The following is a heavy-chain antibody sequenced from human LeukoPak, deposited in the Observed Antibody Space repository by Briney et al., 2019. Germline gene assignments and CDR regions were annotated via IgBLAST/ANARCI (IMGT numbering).Heavy chain of an antibody. Sequence: GGSLRLSCAASGFTFSSYAMHWVRQAPGKGLEWVAVISYDGSNKYYADSVKGRFTISRDDSKNTLYLQMNSLRAEDTAVYYCARDFWVKAYYYGSGSHRSKKGYYGMDVWGQGTTVTVSS. J-gene: IGHJ6*02. D-gene: IGHD3-10*01. CDR2: ISYDGSNK. CDR3: ARDFWVKAYYYGSGSHRSKKGYYGMDV. CDR1: GFTFSSYA. V-gene: IGHV3-30*04.